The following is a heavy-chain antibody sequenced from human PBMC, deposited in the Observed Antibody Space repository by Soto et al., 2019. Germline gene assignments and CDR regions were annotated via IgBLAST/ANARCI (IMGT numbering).Heavy chain of an antibody. D-gene: IGHD2-15*01. CDR3: ARDLGYSVFYGMDV. J-gene: IGHJ6*02. CDR2: ISYDGSNK. CDR1: GFTFSSYA. V-gene: IGHV3-30-3*01. Sequence: PGGSLRLSCAASGFTFSSYAMHWVRQAPGKGLEWVAVISYDGSNKYYADSVKGRFTISRDNSKNTLYLQMNSLRAEDTAVYYCARDLGYSVFYGMDVWGQGTTVTVSS.